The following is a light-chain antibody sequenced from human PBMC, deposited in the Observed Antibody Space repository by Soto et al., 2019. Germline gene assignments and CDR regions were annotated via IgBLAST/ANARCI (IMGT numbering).Light chain of an antibody. CDR2: AAS. CDR3: QKYNSAPPLT. CDR1: QGISNY. Sequence: DIQMTQSPSSLSASVGDRVTITCRARQGISNYLAWYQQKPGKVPKLLIYAASTLQSGVPSRFSGSGSGTDFTLTISSLQPEDFATYYCQKYNSAPPLTFGGGTKVDIK. V-gene: IGKV1-27*01. J-gene: IGKJ4*01.